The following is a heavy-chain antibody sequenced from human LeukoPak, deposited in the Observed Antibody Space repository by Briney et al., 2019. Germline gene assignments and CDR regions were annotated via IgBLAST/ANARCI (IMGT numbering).Heavy chain of an antibody. D-gene: IGHD2-2*02. Sequence: GESLQISCKGSGYSFTSYWIGWVRQMPGKGLEWMGIIYPGDSDTRYSPSFQGQVTISADKSISTAYLQWSSLKASDTAMYYCARRTAAILDYFDYWGQGTLVTVSS. J-gene: IGHJ4*02. CDR1: GYSFTSYW. CDR3: ARRTAAILDYFDY. CDR2: IYPGDSDT. V-gene: IGHV5-51*01.